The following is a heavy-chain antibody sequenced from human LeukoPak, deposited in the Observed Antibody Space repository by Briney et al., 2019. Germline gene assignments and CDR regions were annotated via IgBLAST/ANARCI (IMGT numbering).Heavy chain of an antibody. D-gene: IGHD7-27*01. CDR2: MNPNSGNT. CDR3: ARRKCLGWFDP. J-gene: IGHJ5*02. CDR1: GYTFTSYD. Sequence: GASVKVSCKASGYTFTSYDINWVRQATGQGLEWMGWMNPNSGNTGYAQKFQGRVTISRNTSISTAYMELSSLRSDDTAIYYVARRKCLGWFDPWGQGTLVTVSS. V-gene: IGHV1-8*01.